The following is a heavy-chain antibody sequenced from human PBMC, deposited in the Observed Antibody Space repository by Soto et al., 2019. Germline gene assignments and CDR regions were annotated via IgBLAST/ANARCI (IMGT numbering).Heavy chain of an antibody. CDR1: GGSITTNNW. D-gene: IGHD6-6*01. V-gene: IGHV4-4*02. CDR3: ASQLYSSSPPHYIYTDV. CDR2: IYHSGTT. Sequence: SETLSLTCGVSGGSITTNNWWSWVRQSPGTGLEWLGEIYHSGTTNYNASLKNRVTISVDKSKNHFSLNLNSVTAADSAVYYCASQLYSSSPPHYIYTDVWRKGTTVTVSS. J-gene: IGHJ6*03.